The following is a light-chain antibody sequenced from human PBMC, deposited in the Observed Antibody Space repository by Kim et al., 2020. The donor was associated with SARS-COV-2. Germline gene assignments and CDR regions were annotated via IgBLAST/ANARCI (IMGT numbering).Light chain of an antibody. CDR3: SSYTSSSTVV. CDR2: DVT. J-gene: IGLJ2*01. V-gene: IGLV2-14*03. CDR1: RSDVGGYNY. Sequence: QSALTQPASVSGSPGQSITISCAGTRSDVGGYNYVSWYQQHPGKAPKLMIYDVTNRPSGGSNRFSGSKSGNTASLTISGLQAEDEADYYCSSYTSSSTVVFGGGTHLTVL.